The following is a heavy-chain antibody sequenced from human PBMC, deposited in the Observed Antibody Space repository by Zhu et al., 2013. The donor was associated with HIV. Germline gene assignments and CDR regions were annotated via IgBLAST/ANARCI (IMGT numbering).Heavy chain of an antibody. CDR1: GYTFTGHY. CDR3: ARDMTTVTPGYFDY. Sequence: QVQLVQSGAELKKPGASVRVSCKASGYTFTGHYIHWVRQAPGQGLEWMGWISAYNGNTNYAQKLQGRVTMTTDTSTSTAYMELRSLRSDDTAVYYCARDMTTVTPGYFDYWGQGPWSPSPX. CDR2: ISAYNGNT. J-gene: IGHJ4*03. V-gene: IGHV1-18*01. D-gene: IGHD4-17*01.